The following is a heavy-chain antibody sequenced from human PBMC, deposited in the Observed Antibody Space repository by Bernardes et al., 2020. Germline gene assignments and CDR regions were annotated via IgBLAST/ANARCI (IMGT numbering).Heavy chain of an antibody. CDR2: IDGGGNYM. D-gene: IGHD2-8*01. Sequence: SLRLSCAASGFTFGFYAMNWVRQAPGKGLEWVAFIDGGGNYMSFADSVKGRFTISRDNAKNSLYLQMDSLRAEDTAVFYCARARAYCTNGVCYRNLSGMDVWGQGTTVTVSS. V-gene: IGHV3-21*01. CDR3: ARARAYCTNGVCYRNLSGMDV. J-gene: IGHJ6*02. CDR1: GFTFGFYA.